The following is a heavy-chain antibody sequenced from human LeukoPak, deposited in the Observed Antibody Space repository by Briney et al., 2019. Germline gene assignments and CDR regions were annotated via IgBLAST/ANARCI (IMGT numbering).Heavy chain of an antibody. Sequence: SVKVSCKASGGTFSSYAISWVRQAPGQGLEWMGRIIPILGIANYAQKFQGRVTMTRDMSISTAYMELSRLRSDDTAVYYCARVVVPAADAFDIWGQGTMVTVSS. CDR3: ARVVVPAADAFDI. CDR1: GGTFSSYA. V-gene: IGHV1-69*04. CDR2: IIPILGIA. D-gene: IGHD2-2*01. J-gene: IGHJ3*02.